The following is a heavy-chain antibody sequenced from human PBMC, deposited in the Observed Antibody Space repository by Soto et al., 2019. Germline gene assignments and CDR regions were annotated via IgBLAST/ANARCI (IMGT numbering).Heavy chain of an antibody. Sequence: QVQREESGGGLVKPGGSLRLSCAASGFTVSDYCMSWIRQAPGKGLEWVSYISSSGNTIYYADSVKGRFTISRDNAKNSLYLQMNSLRAEDTAVYYCARDLAEMATNTFDYWGQGTLVTVSS. CDR1: GFTVSDYC. CDR3: ARDLAEMATNTFDY. D-gene: IGHD5-12*01. V-gene: IGHV3-11*01. J-gene: IGHJ4*02. CDR2: ISSSGNTI.